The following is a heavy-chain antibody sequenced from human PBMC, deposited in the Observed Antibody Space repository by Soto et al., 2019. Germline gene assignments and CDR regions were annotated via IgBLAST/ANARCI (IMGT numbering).Heavy chain of an antibody. J-gene: IGHJ4*02. V-gene: IGHV3-23*01. CDR1: GFTFSSYA. CDR2: ISGSGGST. CDR3: AKPYRQLGGNYDFWSGYYTGFDY. Sequence: EVQLLESGGGLVQPGGSLRLSCAASGFTFSSYAMSWVRQAPGKGLEWVSAISGSGGSTYYADSVKGRFTISRDNSKNTLYLQMNSLRAEDTAVYYCAKPYRQLGGNYDFWSGYYTGFDYWGQGTLVTVSS. D-gene: IGHD3-3*01.